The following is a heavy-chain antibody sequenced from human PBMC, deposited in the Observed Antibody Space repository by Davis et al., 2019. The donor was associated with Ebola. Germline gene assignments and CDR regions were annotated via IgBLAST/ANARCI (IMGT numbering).Heavy chain of an antibody. D-gene: IGHD3-3*01. CDR1: GFTFDDYA. CDR3: AKSGLSFGVVKYHYGMDV. V-gene: IGHV3-9*01. J-gene: IGHJ6*04. CDR2: INWNSGSV. Sequence: SLKISCTASGFTFDDYAMHWVRQAPERGLDWVSGINWNSGSVDYADSVKGRFTISRDNSKNTLYLQMNSLRAEDTAVYYCAKSGLSFGVVKYHYGMDVWGKGTTVTVSS.